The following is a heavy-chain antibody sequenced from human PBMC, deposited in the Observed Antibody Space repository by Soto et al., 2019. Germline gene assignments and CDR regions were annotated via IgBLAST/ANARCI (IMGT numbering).Heavy chain of an antibody. D-gene: IGHD1-26*01. CDR1: GFTFDDYA. J-gene: IGHJ4*02. CDR2: ISWNSGTI. Sequence: GGSLRLSCVASGFTFDDYAMNWVRQGPGKGLEWVSGISWNSGTIGYADSVKGRFTISRGNAKNSLYLQMNSLRVEDTAFYYCAKDIGVGGADIFDFRGRGTLVTVSS. CDR3: AKDIGVGGADIFDF. V-gene: IGHV3-9*01.